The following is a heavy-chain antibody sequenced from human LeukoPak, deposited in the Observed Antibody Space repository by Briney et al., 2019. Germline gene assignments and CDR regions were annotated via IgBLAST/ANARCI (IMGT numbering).Heavy chain of an antibody. D-gene: IGHD6-13*01. CDR1: GGSFSGYY. Sequence: TSETLSLTCAVYGGSFSGYYWSWIRQPPGKGLEWIGNIYYSGSTYYNPSLKSRVTIPVDTSKNQLSLKLSSVTAADTAVYYCARLVGSNWYHEVLLARDSWGQGTLVTVSS. V-gene: IGHV4-34*01. CDR2: IYYSGST. CDR3: ARLVGSNWYHEVLLARDS. J-gene: IGHJ4*02.